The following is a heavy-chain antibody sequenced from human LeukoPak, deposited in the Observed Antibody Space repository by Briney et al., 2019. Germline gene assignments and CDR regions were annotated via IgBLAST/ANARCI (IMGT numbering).Heavy chain of an antibody. J-gene: IGHJ3*02. D-gene: IGHD1-26*01. CDR2: IWYDGSNK. CDR3: ARAGGGSGSYYFAAFDI. V-gene: IGHV3-30*19. CDR1: GFTFSSYG. Sequence: GGSLRLSCAASGFTFSSYGMHWVRQAPGKGLEWVAVIWYDGSNKYYADSVKGRFTISRDNSKNTLYLQMNSLRAEDTAVYYCARAGGGSGSYYFAAFDIWGQGTMVTVSS.